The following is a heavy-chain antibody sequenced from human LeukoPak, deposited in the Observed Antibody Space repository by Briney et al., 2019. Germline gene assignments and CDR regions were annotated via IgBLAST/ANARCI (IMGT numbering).Heavy chain of an antibody. CDR2: ISHTSDAI. V-gene: IGHV3-48*02. Sequence: PGGSLRLSCAASGFTFSTYGMNWVRQAPGKGLEWVSYISHTSDAIYYPDSVKGRFTISRDNAKNSLYLQMNSLRDEDTAVYYCARGGGDGYNFGFWGQGSLVTVSS. CDR3: ARGGGDGYNFGF. D-gene: IGHD5-24*01. J-gene: IGHJ4*02. CDR1: GFTFSTYG.